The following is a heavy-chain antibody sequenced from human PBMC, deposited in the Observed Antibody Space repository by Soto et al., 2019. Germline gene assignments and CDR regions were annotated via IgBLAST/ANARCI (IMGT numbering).Heavy chain of an antibody. CDR1: GGTFSSYA. V-gene: IGHV1-69*12. J-gene: IGHJ6*02. CDR2: IIPIFGTA. CDR3: ARHVPAAGYYYGMDV. D-gene: IGHD2-2*01. Sequence: QVQLVQSGAEVKKPGSSVKVSCKASGGTFSSYAISWLRQAPGQGLEWMGGIIPIFGTANYAQKFQGRVTSPADESTRTAYMELSSLRSEDTAVYYCARHVPAAGYYYGMDVWGQGTTVTVSS.